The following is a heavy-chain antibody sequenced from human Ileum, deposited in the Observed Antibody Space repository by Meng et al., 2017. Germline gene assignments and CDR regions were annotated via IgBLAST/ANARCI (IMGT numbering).Heavy chain of an antibody. V-gene: IGHV3-30-3*01. D-gene: IGHD3-22*01. J-gene: IGHJ4*02. CDR2: IAYDGSNK. Sequence: QVQLVESGGGVVQPGRSLRLYCAASGFTFSTYDLHWVGQAPCKGLEWVALIAYDGSNKYYADSVKGRFIISRDNSKSTLYLQMNSLRVEDTAVYYCAAIISMKVDWGQGTLVTVSS. CDR1: GFTFSTYD. CDR3: AAIISMKVD.